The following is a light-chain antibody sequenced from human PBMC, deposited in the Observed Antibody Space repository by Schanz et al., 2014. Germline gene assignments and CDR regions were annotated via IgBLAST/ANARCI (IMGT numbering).Light chain of an antibody. J-gene: IGLJ2*01. CDR1: SSDVGGYNY. CDR2: EVN. V-gene: IGLV2-8*01. CDR3: TSYAGSNQVV. Sequence: QSALTQPASVSGSPGQSITISCTGTSSDVGGYNYVSWYQQHPGKAPKLMIYEVNKRPSGVPDRFSASKSGNTASLTVSGLQADDEADYYCTSYAGSNQVVFGGGTKLTVL.